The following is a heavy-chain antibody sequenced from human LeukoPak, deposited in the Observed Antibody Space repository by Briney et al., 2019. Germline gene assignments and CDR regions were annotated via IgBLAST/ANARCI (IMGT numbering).Heavy chain of an antibody. J-gene: IGHJ5*02. Sequence: LETLSLTCTVSGGSISSSSYYWGWIRQPPGKGLEWIGSIYYSGSTYYNPSHKSRVTISVDTSKNQFSLKLSSVTAADTAVYYCARARRVVPAAIGWFDPWGQGTLVTVSS. D-gene: IGHD2-2*01. CDR2: IYYSGST. V-gene: IGHV4-39*01. CDR3: ARARRVVPAAIGWFDP. CDR1: GGSISSSSYY.